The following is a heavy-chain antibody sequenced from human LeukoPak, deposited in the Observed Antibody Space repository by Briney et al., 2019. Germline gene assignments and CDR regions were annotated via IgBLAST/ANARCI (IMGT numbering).Heavy chain of an antibody. CDR3: ARDIYAGEYGMDV. CDR1: GYTFTSYY. J-gene: IGHJ6*02. D-gene: IGHD3-16*01. V-gene: IGHV1-46*01. Sequence: ASVKASCKASGYTFTSYYMHWVRQAPGQGLEWMGIINPSGGSTSYAQKFQGRVTMTRDTSTGTVYMELSSLRSEDTAVYYCARDIYAGEYGMDVWGQGTTVTVSS. CDR2: INPSGGST.